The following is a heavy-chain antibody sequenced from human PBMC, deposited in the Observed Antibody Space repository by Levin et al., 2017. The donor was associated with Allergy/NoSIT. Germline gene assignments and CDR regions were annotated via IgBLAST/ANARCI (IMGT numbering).Heavy chain of an antibody. V-gene: IGHV4-39*07. J-gene: IGHJ4*02. CDR3: ARDRSTIFGVAIGFDY. CDR1: GGSVSSSSYY. Sequence: SETLSLTCTVSGGSVSSSSYYWGWVRQPPGKGLEWIGSIYWSGGTHYNPSLKSRVTISLDTSKNQFSLKLSSVTAADTALYYCARDRSTIFGVAIGFDYWGQASLVTVSS. D-gene: IGHD3-3*01. CDR2: IYWSGGT.